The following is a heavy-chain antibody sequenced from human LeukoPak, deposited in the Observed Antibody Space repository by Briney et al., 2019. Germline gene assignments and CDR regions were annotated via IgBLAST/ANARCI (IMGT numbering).Heavy chain of an antibody. Sequence: GGSLRLSCAASGFTLSSYTMNWVRQAPGKGLEWVSSISSSSSYIYYADSVKGRFTISRDNSKNTLYLQMNSLRAEDTAVYYCARAPGWLLVNWGQGTLVTVSS. D-gene: IGHD3-22*01. CDR3: ARAPGWLLVN. J-gene: IGHJ4*02. CDR2: ISSSSSYI. CDR1: GFTLSSYT. V-gene: IGHV3-21*04.